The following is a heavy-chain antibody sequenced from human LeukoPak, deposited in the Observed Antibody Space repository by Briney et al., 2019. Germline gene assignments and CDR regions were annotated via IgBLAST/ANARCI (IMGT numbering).Heavy chain of an antibody. D-gene: IGHD4-17*01. CDR3: ARSTRPTVTTRGQFDY. CDR1: GGSISSYY. J-gene: IGHJ4*02. CDR2: IYSSGST. V-gene: IGHV4-59*08. Sequence: PSETLSLTCTVSGGSISSYYWSWIRQPPGKGLEWIGYIYSSGSTNYNPSLKSRVTISLDTSQNQFSLKLSSVTAADTAVYYCARSTRPTVTTRGQFDYWGQGTLVTVSS.